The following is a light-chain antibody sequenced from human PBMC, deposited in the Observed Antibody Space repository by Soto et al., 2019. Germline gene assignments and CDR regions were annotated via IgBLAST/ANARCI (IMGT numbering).Light chain of an antibody. CDR3: SSYTISSFHVV. J-gene: IGLJ2*01. CDR1: SSDVGGYNY. CDR2: EVS. V-gene: IGLV2-14*01. Sequence: QSALTQPASVSGSPGQSITISCTGTSSDVGGYNYVSWYQQHPGKAPKLMIYEVSNRPSGVSNRFSGSKSGNTASLTISGLQAEDEADYYCSSYTISSFHVVFGGGTKLTVL.